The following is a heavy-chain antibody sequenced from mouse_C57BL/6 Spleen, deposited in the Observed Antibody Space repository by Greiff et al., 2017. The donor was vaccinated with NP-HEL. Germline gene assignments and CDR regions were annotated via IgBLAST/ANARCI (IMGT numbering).Heavy chain of an antibody. CDR2: IWSGGST. CDR1: GFSLTSYG. D-gene: IGHD1-1*01. Sequence: VMLVESGPGLVQPSQSLSITFTVSGFSLTSYGVHWVRQSPGKGLEWLGVIWSGGSTDYNAAFISRLSISKDNSKSQVFFKMNSLQADDTAIYYCARNYYGSRAWFAYWGQGTLVTVSA. CDR3: ARNYYGSRAWFAY. V-gene: IGHV2-2*01. J-gene: IGHJ3*01.